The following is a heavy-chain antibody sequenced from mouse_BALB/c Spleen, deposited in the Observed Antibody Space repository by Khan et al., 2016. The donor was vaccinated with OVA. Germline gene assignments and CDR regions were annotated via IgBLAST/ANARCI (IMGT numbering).Heavy chain of an antibody. D-gene: IGHD1-1*01. CDR1: GYTFTSYW. Sequence: DLVKPGASVKLSCKASGYTFTSYWINWIKQRPGQGLEWIGRIAPGSGSTYYNEMFKGKATLTVDTSSSTAYIQLSSLSSEASAVXFGESANYGGRTCYAMDYWGQGTSVTVSS. V-gene: IGHV1S41*01. CDR2: IAPGSGST. J-gene: IGHJ4*01. CDR3: ESANYGGRTCYAMDY.